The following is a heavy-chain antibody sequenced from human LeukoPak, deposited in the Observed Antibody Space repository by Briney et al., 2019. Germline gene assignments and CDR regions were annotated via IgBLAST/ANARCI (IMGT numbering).Heavy chain of an antibody. CDR2: INHSGST. Sequence: SSETLSLTCAVYGGSFSGYYWSWIRQPPGKGLEWIGEINHSGSTNYNPSLKSRVTISVDASKNQFSLKLSSVTAADTAVYYCAISITGTTYYGMDVWGQGTTVTVSS. V-gene: IGHV4-34*01. J-gene: IGHJ6*02. CDR1: GGSFSGYY. D-gene: IGHD1-7*01. CDR3: AISITGTTYYGMDV.